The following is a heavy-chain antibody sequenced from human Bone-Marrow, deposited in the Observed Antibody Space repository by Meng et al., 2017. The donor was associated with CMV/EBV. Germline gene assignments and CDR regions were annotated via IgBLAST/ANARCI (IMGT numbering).Heavy chain of an antibody. J-gene: IGHJ5*02. Sequence: GGYLRLSCAASVFTFSSYGMHWVRQAPGKGLVWVSVIAYDGSNKNYADSVKGRFTISRDNSKNMLFLQMSSRRPEDTAEYYCARGGSGWYGVRGWCGPGGQGTLVTVSS. D-gene: IGHD6-19*01. V-gene: IGHV3-30*19. CDR3: ARGGSGWYGVRGWCGP. CDR1: VFTFSSYG. CDR2: IAYDGSNK.